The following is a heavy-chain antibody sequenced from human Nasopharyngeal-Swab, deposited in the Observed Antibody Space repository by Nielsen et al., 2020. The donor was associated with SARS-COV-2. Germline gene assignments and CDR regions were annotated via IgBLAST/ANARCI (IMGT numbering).Heavy chain of an antibody. CDR3: ASACSSTSCYGEGEN. Sequence: GGSLRLSCAASGFTVSSNYMSWVRQAPGKGLEWVSVIYSGGSTYYADSVKARFTISRDNSKNTLYLQMNSLRAEDTAVYYCASACSSTSCYGEGENWGQGTLVTVSS. CDR2: IYSGGST. CDR1: GFTVSSNY. J-gene: IGHJ4*02. V-gene: IGHV3-53*01. D-gene: IGHD2-2*01.